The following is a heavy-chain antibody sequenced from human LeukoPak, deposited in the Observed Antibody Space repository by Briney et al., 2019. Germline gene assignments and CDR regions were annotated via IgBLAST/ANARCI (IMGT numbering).Heavy chain of an antibody. CDR1: GFTFSSYG. V-gene: IGHV3-33*01. CDR2: IWYDGSNK. CDR3: ASQMRTKVATLDY. Sequence: GGSLRLSCAASGFTFSSYGMHWVRQAPGKGLEWVAVIWYDGSNKYYADSVKGRFTISRDNSKNTLYLQMNSLRAEDTAVYYCASQMRTKVATLDYWGQGTLVTVSS. J-gene: IGHJ4*02.